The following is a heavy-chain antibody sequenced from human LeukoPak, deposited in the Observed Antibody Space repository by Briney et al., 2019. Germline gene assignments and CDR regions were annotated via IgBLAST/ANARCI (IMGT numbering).Heavy chain of an antibody. Sequence: PGGSLRLSCAASGFTFSRYTMSWVRQAPGKGLKWVSAVSGSGGSTSYADSVKGRFTLSRDESRNTVYLQMNNLRVEDTAEYFCAKASWVSSADAVLWGQGTLVTVSS. V-gene: IGHV3-23*01. D-gene: IGHD3-16*01. J-gene: IGHJ4*02. CDR2: VSGSGGST. CDR3: AKASWVSSADAVL. CDR1: GFTFSRYT.